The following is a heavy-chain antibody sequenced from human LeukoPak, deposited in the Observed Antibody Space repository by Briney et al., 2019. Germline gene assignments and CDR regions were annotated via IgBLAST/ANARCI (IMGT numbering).Heavy chain of an antibody. Sequence: SETLSLTCAVYGGSFSGYYWSWIRQPPGKGLEWIGEINHSGSTNYNPSLKSRVTISVDTSKNQFSLKLSSVTAADTAVYYCARHGVGQFDYWGQGTLVTVSS. V-gene: IGHV4-34*01. CDR3: ARHGVGQFDY. CDR2: INHSGST. J-gene: IGHJ4*02. CDR1: GGSFSGYY. D-gene: IGHD1-26*01.